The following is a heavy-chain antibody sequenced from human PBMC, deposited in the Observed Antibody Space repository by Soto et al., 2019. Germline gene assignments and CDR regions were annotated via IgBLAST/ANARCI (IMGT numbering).Heavy chain of an antibody. Sequence: PGGSLRLSCAASGFTFDDDAMHWVRQAPGKGLEWVSGISWNSGSIGYADSVKGRFTISRDNAKNSLYLQMNSLRAEDTALYYCAKDARIAVAGTAGAFDIWGQGTMVTVSS. D-gene: IGHD6-19*01. J-gene: IGHJ3*02. CDR2: ISWNSGSI. CDR1: GFTFDDDA. V-gene: IGHV3-9*01. CDR3: AKDARIAVAGTAGAFDI.